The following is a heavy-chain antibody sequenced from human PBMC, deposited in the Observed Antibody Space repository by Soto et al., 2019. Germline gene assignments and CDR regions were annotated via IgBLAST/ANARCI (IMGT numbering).Heavy chain of an antibody. V-gene: IGHV1-18*01. CDR2: ISAYNGNT. CDR1: GYTFTSYG. D-gene: IGHD3-10*01. CDR3: ARDRTYYYGSGSFFDY. Sequence: QVQLVQSGAEVKKPGASVKVSCKASGYTFTSYGISWVRQAPGQGLEWMGWISAYNGNTNYAQKLKGSVTMTTDTSTSTAYIELRRLRSDDTAVYYCARDRTYYYGSGSFFDYWGQGTLVTVSS. J-gene: IGHJ4*02.